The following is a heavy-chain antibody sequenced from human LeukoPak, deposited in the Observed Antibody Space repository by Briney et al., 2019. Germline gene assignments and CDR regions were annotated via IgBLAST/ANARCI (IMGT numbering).Heavy chain of an antibody. Sequence: ASVKVSCKASGYTFTSYGISWVRQAPGQGLEWMGWISAYNGNTNYAQKLQGRVTTTTDTSTSTAYMELRSLRSDDTAVYYCARKVPYDSSRYYQPFDYWGQGTLVTVSS. CDR3: ARKVPYDSSRYYQPFDY. J-gene: IGHJ4*02. V-gene: IGHV1-18*01. CDR2: ISAYNGNT. D-gene: IGHD3-22*01. CDR1: GYTFTSYG.